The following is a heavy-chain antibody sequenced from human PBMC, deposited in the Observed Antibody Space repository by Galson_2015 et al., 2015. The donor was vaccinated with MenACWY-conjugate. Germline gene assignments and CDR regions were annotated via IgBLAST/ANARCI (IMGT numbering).Heavy chain of an antibody. V-gene: IGHV2-70*11. J-gene: IGHJ6*03. CDR1: GFSLSTAGMC. D-gene: IGHD2-2*01. CDR2: IGWDDAK. Sequence: PALVKPTQTLTLTCSFSGFSLSTAGMCVSWIRQTPGKALEWLARIGWDDAKYYSTSLKTRLSISKDTSKNQVVLTMTNMDPVDTATYYCARVGRITSWYYYYNMDVWGNGTTVIVSS. CDR3: ARVGRITSWYYYYNMDV.